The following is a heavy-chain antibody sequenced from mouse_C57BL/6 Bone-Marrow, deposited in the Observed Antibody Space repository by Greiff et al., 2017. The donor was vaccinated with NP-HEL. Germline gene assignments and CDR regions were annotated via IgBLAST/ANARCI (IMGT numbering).Heavy chain of an antibody. CDR2: IYPGSGST. J-gene: IGHJ2*01. V-gene: IGHV1-55*01. D-gene: IGHD1-1*01. Sequence: QVQLQQPGAELVKPGASVKMSCKASGYTFTSYWINWVKQRPGQGLEWIGDIYPGSGSTNYNEKFKSKATLTVATSSSPAYLQLRSLTSEDSAVYYCARRDYYGSSHYFDDWGKGTTLTVSS. CDR1: GYTFTSYW. CDR3: ARRDYYGSSHYFDD.